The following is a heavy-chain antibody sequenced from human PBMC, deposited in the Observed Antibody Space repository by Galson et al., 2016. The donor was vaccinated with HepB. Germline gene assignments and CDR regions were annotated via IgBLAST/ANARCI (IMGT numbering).Heavy chain of an antibody. CDR1: GFTFSSYA. CDR2: ISGSGGST. Sequence: SLRLSCAASGFTFSSYAMSWVRQAPGKGLEWVSAISGSGGSTYYADSVKGRFTISRDNSKNTLYLQMNSLRAEDTAIYYCATDTSRDDDQWGQGTLVTVSS. CDR3: ATDTSRDDDQ. J-gene: IGHJ5*02. D-gene: IGHD1-1*01. V-gene: IGHV3-23*01.